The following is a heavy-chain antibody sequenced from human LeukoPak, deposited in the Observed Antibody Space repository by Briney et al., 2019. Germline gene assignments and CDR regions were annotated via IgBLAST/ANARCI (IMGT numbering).Heavy chain of an antibody. D-gene: IGHD3-10*01. J-gene: IGHJ6*02. CDR2: IIPILGIA. CDR1: GGTFSSYA. V-gene: IGHV1-69*04. Sequence: ASVKVSCKASGGTFSSYAISWVRQVPGQGLEWMGRIIPILGIANYAQKFQGRVTITADKSTSTAYMELSSLRSEDTAVYYCARDRVVRGPPATDGMDVWGQGTTVTVSS. CDR3: ARDRVVRGPPATDGMDV.